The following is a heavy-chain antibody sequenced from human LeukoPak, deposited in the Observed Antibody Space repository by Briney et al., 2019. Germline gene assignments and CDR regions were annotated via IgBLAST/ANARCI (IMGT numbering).Heavy chain of an antibody. J-gene: IGHJ3*02. CDR3: AGRLWRRDGYNLSAFDI. Sequence: PSETLSPTCTVPGGSISSYYWSWIRQPPGKGLEWIGYIYYSGSTNYNPSLKSRVTISVDTSKNQFSLKLSSVTAADTAVYYCAGRLWRRDGYNLSAFDIWGQGTMVTVSS. CDR2: IYYSGST. CDR1: GGSISSYY. V-gene: IGHV4-59*01. D-gene: IGHD5-24*01.